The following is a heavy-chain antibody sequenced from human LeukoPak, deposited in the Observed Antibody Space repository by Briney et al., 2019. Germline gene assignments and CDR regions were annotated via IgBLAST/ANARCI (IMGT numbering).Heavy chain of an antibody. Sequence: PGGSLRLSCAASGFTFSSYWMSWVRQAPGKGLEWVANIKQDGSEKYYVDSVKGRFTISRDNAKNSLYLQMNSLRAEDTAVYYCARGYDILTGLGYFDYWGQGTLVTVSS. V-gene: IGHV3-7*01. CDR1: GFTFSSYW. D-gene: IGHD3-9*01. CDR3: ARGYDILTGLGYFDY. J-gene: IGHJ4*02. CDR2: IKQDGSEK.